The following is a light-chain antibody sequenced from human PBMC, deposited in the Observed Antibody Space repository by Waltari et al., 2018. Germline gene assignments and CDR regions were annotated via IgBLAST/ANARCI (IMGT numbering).Light chain of an antibody. J-gene: IGKJ5*01. CDR3: HQRSNWPIT. V-gene: IGKV3-11*01. CDR1: QSVSSY. CDR2: GAS. Sequence: EIVMTQSPATLSVSPGERATLSCRASQSVSSYLVWYQQKPGQTPRLLIYGASNRATGIPARFSGSGSGTDFTLTISSLESEDFAVYYCHQRSNWPITFGQGTRLEIK.